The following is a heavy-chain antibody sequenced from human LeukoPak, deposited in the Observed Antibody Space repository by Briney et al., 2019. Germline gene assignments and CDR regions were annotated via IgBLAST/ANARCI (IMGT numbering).Heavy chain of an antibody. CDR2: IYYSGST. CDR3: AREGSYGYFDY. J-gene: IGHJ4*02. V-gene: IGHV4-31*03. CDR1: GGSISSGGYY. D-gene: IGHD5-18*01. Sequence: SETLSLTCTVSGGSISSGGYYWSWIRQHPGKGLEWIGYIYYSGSTYYNPSLKSRATISVDTSKNQFSLKLSSVTAADTAVYYCAREGSYGYFDYWGQGTLVTVSS.